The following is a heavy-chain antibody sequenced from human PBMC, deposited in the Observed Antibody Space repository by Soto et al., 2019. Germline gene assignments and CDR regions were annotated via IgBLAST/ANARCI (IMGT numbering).Heavy chain of an antibody. CDR3: ARIPTIVGAKRGMDV. Sequence: GESLKISCKGSGYSFTSYWIGWVRQMPGKGLEWMGIIYPGDSDTRYSPPFQGQVTISADKSISTAYLQWSSLKASDTAMYYCARIPTIVGAKRGMDVWGQGTTVTVSS. CDR1: GYSFTSYW. J-gene: IGHJ6*02. V-gene: IGHV5-51*01. D-gene: IGHD1-26*01. CDR2: IYPGDSDT.